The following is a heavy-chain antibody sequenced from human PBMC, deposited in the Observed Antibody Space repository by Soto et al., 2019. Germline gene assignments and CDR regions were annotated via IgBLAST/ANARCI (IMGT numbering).Heavy chain of an antibody. CDR1: GFTFSSYC. J-gene: IGHJ3*02. CDR2: IKQDGSEK. V-gene: IGHV3-7*01. D-gene: IGHD6-13*01. Sequence: GGSLRLSCAASGFTFSSYCMSWVRQAPGKGLEWVANIKQDGSEKYYVDSVKGRFTISRDNAKNTLYLQMNSLRAEDSAEYYCAREAGAAFDIWGQGTMVTV. CDR3: AREAGAAFDI.